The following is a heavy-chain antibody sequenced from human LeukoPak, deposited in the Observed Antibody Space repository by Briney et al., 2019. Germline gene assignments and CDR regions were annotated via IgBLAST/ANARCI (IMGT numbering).Heavy chain of an antibody. V-gene: IGHV1-2*02. CDR2: INPNSGGT. D-gene: IGHD6-6*01. CDR3: AREHSGSSGKVFDY. Sequence: EASVKVSCKASGYTFPGYYMHWVRQAPGQGLEWMGWINPNSGGTNYAQKFQGRVTMTRDTSISTAYMELSRLRSDDTAVYYCAREHSGSSGKVFDYWGQGTLVTVSS. CDR1: GYTFPGYY. J-gene: IGHJ4*02.